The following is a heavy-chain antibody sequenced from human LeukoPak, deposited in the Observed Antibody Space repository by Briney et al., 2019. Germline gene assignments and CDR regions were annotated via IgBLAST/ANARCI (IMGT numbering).Heavy chain of an antibody. V-gene: IGHV3-21*01. CDR1: GFTFSSYS. CDR3: AGGDSNQYNWFDP. D-gene: IGHD4-11*01. Sequence: GGSLRLSCAASGFTFSSYSMNWVRQAPGKGLEWVSSISSSSSYIYYADSVKGRFTISRDNAKNSLYLQMNSLRAEDTAVYYCAGGDSNQYNWFDPWGQGTLVTVSS. CDR2: ISSSSSYI. J-gene: IGHJ5*02.